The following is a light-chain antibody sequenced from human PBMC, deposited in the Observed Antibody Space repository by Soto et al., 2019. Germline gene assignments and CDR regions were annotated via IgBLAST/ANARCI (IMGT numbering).Light chain of an antibody. Sequence: EIEMTQSPSSLSTSVGARVSITCRASQSISSYLNGYQQKPGKAPKLLIYAASSLQSGVPSRFSGSGSGTDFTLTISSLQPEDFATYYCQQANSFPITFAQGTRLEIK. J-gene: IGKJ5*01. CDR1: QSISSY. CDR2: AAS. CDR3: QQANSFPIT. V-gene: IGKV1-39*01.